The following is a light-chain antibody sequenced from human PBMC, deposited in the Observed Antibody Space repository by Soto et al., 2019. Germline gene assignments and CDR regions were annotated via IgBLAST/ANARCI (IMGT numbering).Light chain of an antibody. Sequence: VLTQPPSVSGAPGQRVTISCTGSSSKIGAGYDVHWYQQLPGTAPKLLIYGNSNRPSGVPDRFSGSKSGTSASLAITGLQAEDEADYYCQSYDSSLSGYVFGTGTKVTVL. CDR1: SSKIGAGYD. CDR2: GNS. V-gene: IGLV1-40*01. J-gene: IGLJ1*01. CDR3: QSYDSSLSGYV.